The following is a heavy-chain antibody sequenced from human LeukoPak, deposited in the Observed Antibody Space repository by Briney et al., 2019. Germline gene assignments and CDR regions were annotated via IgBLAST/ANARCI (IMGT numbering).Heavy chain of an antibody. D-gene: IGHD4-23*01. CDR2: ISGASDNI. V-gene: IGHV3-48*01. Sequence: GGALRLSCAASGFVFSNHNMNWVRQAPGKGLEGVSYISGASDNIHYADSVKGGLTVSRDNANKSLYLQMNNLRAEDTAVYYCARHHGGGRLDPWGQGTLVIVSS. CDR1: GFVFSNHN. J-gene: IGHJ5*02. CDR3: ARHHGGGRLDP.